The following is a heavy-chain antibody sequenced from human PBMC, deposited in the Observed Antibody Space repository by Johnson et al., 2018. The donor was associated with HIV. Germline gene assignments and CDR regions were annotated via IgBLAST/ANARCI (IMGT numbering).Heavy chain of an antibody. J-gene: IGHJ3*02. Sequence: VQLVESGGGLVQPGGSLRLSCAASGFTFSSYDMHWVRQTPGKGLEWVSILYSAGSAYYADSVKGRFTISRDNSKNTLYLQMNSLRAEATAVYYCARGGIRGYSYGPGAFDIWGQGTMVTVSS. V-gene: IGHV3-66*01. CDR1: GFTFSSYD. CDR3: ARGGIRGYSYGPGAFDI. CDR2: LYSAGSA. D-gene: IGHD5-18*01.